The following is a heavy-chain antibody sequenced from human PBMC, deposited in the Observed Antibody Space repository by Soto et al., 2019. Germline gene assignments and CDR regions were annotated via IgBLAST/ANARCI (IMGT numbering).Heavy chain of an antibody. J-gene: IGHJ4*02. V-gene: IGHV4-61*01. CDR3: ARETEVATGRPFDY. CDR2: IYYSGST. Sequence: SATLSLTCTVSGGSVSSGSYYWSWIRQPPGKGLEWIGYIYYSGSTNYNPSLKSRVTISVDTSKNQFSLKLSSVTAADTAVYYCARETEVATGRPFDYWGQGTLVTVSS. CDR1: GGSVSSGSYY. D-gene: IGHD5-12*01.